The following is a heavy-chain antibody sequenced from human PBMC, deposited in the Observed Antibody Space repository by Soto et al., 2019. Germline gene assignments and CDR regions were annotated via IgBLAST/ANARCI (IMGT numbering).Heavy chain of an antibody. J-gene: IGHJ6*02. CDR2: ISPYNGHT. V-gene: IGHV1-18*01. Sequence: QVQLVQSAGEVKKPGASVKVSCKASGYSFTSYGISWVRRAPGQGLEWMGWISPYNGHTQFVQRFQGRVTMTTDTSTKTAYMELRNLRSDDRAQYYCARDLTIVPATHPRFENYGMDVWGQGTTVIVSS. CDR3: ARDLTIVPATHPRFENYGMDV. D-gene: IGHD2-2*01. CDR1: GYSFTSYG.